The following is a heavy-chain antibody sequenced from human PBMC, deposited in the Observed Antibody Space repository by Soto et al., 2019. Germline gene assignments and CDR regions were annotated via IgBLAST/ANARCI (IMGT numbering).Heavy chain of an antibody. V-gene: IGHV3-23*01. CDR2: ISGSGGST. J-gene: IGHJ3*02. CDR1: GFTFSSYA. D-gene: IGHD3-16*02. Sequence: EVQLLESGGGLVQPGGSLRLSCAASGFTFSSYAMSWVRQAPGKGLEWVSAISGSGGSTYYADSVKGRFTISRENSKNTLHLQMKSLRAEDTAVYYCAEDRPSSSTNYVWGSYRDGYVPNDAFDIWGQGTKVTVSS. CDR3: AEDRPSSSTNYVWGSYRDGYVPNDAFDI.